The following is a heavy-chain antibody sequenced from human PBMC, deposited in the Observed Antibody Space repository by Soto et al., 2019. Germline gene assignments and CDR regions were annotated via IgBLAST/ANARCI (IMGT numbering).Heavy chain of an antibody. Sequence: GGSLRLSCAASGFTFDDYAMHWVRQAPGKGLEWVSGISWNSGSIGYADSVKGRFTISRDNAKNSLYLQMNSLRAEDTALYYCAKESNYGDYFDYWGQGTLVTVSS. V-gene: IGHV3-9*01. CDR2: ISWNSGSI. J-gene: IGHJ4*02. CDR3: AKESNYGDYFDY. CDR1: GFTFDDYA. D-gene: IGHD4-17*01.